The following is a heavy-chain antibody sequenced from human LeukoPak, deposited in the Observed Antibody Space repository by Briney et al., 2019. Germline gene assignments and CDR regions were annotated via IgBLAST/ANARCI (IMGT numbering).Heavy chain of an antibody. CDR2: ISAYNGNT. D-gene: IGHD6-19*01. CDR3: ARDRGSLAVSDSRTSDY. Sequence: GASVKVSCKASGYTFTNYGISWVRQAPGQGLEWMGWISAYNGNTNYAQKFQDRVTMTTDTSTSTASLELGSLRSDDTAVYYCARDRGSLAVSDSRTSDYWGQGTLVTVSS. CDR1: GYTFTNYG. J-gene: IGHJ4*02. V-gene: IGHV1-18*01.